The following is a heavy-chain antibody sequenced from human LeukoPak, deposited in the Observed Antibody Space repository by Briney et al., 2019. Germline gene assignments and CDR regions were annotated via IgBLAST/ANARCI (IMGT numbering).Heavy chain of an antibody. CDR2: ISAYNGHT. Sequence: ASVKVSCKASGYTFTSYGISWVRQAPGQGLEWMGWISAYNGHTNYAQKLQGRVTMTADTSTSTAYMELRSLRSDDKAVYYCAREVTMVRGVITKFYYYGMDVWGQGTTVTVSS. D-gene: IGHD3-10*01. CDR1: GYTFTSYG. CDR3: AREVTMVRGVITKFYYYGMDV. V-gene: IGHV1-18*01. J-gene: IGHJ6*02.